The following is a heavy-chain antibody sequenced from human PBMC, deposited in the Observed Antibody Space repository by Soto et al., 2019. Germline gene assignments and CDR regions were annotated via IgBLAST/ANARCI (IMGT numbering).Heavy chain of an antibody. Sequence: GGSLSLSCAASGFTFSSYAMSWVRQAPGKGLEWVSASRGSGCSTYYADSLRGGFTIPRDNHKNTLYLQMNGLRAEDTALYYCAQLTTETTGYYYGMDVWGQGPRVTVSS. CDR2: SRGSGCST. CDR3: AQLTTETTGYYYGMDV. CDR1: GFTFSSYA. V-gene: IGHV3-23*01. J-gene: IGHJ6*02. D-gene: IGHD4-4*01.